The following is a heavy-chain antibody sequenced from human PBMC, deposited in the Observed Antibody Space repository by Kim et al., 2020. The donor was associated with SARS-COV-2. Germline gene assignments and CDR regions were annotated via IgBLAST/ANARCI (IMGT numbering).Heavy chain of an antibody. Sequence: NHSGSTNSTPPLKSRVTISVDPSKNQFSLKLSSVTAADTAVYYCARGLGYWGQGTLVTVSS. J-gene: IGHJ4*02. CDR2: NHSGST. V-gene: IGHV4-34*01. CDR3: ARGLGY.